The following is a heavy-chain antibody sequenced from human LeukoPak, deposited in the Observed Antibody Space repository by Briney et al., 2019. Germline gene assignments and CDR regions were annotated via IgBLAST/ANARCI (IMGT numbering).Heavy chain of an antibody. CDR3: AGRGHRYSRD. CDR2: IQDSGIT. V-gene: IGHV4-4*09. Sequence: SETLSLRSNVSGDSVSFGYWTWIRQSPGKGLEWIGFIQDSGITDYNPSLKSRVIISVDTSKNLFFLTVTSVTAADTAVYYCAGRGHRYSRDWGQGILVTVSS. CDR1: GDSVSFGY. J-gene: IGHJ1*01. D-gene: IGHD2-15*01.